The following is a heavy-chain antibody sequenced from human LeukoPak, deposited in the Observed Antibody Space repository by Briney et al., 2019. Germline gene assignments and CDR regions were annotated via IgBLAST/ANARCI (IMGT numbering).Heavy chain of an antibody. Sequence: SETLSLTCTVSGGSISNHYWSWIRQTPGKGLEWIGYLYYSGSTNYNPSLKSRVTISVDTSKNQFSLKLSSVTAADTAVYYCASPVVGATSWFDPWGQGTLVTVSS. CDR1: GGSISNHY. J-gene: IGHJ5*02. CDR3: ASPVVGATSWFDP. CDR2: LYYSGST. V-gene: IGHV4-59*08. D-gene: IGHD1-26*01.